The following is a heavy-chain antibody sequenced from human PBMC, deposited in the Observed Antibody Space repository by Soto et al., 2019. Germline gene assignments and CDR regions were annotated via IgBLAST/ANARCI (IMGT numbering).Heavy chain of an antibody. Sequence: SEALSVSCSVYSWSLSGYYWSWIRQPPGKGLEWIGEISPSGTTNYSPSLKSRVSISVDTSKNQFSLNLTSLTAADTAVYYCARAPKVSGSAQTRPDFWGQGSLVNFSS. D-gene: IGHD6-6*01. J-gene: IGHJ4*02. CDR2: ISPSGTT. CDR3: ARAPKVSGSAQTRPDF. CDR1: SWSLSGYY. V-gene: IGHV4-34*01.